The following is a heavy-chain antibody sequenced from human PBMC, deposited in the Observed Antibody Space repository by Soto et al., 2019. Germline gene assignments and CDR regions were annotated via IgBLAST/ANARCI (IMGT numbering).Heavy chain of an antibody. CDR1: GGSISSYY. D-gene: IGHD3-10*01. J-gene: IGHJ4*02. V-gene: IGHV4-59*01. Sequence: PSETLSLTCTVSGGSISSYYWSWIRQPPGKGLEWIGYIYYSGSTNYNPSLKSRVTISVDTSKNQFSLKLSSVTAADTAVYYCARGVNYGSGVYFDYWGQGTLVTVSS. CDR3: ARGVNYGSGVYFDY. CDR2: IYYSGST.